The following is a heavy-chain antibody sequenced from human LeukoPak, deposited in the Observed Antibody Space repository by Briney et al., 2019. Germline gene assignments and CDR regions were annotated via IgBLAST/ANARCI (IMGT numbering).Heavy chain of an antibody. Sequence: SGTLSLTCTVSGGSISDYYWSWIRQPPGKGLEWVGWIFGGGGSTYNPCLKSRLTISAEESKDKFSLKRTCATAADTAVYYCAREKDTGSNHAKIRYDIWGQGTMVTVSS. CDR3: AREKDTGSNHAKIRYDI. CDR1: GGSISDYY. CDR2: IFGGGGS. D-gene: IGHD2-15*01. J-gene: IGHJ3*02. V-gene: IGHV4-59*01.